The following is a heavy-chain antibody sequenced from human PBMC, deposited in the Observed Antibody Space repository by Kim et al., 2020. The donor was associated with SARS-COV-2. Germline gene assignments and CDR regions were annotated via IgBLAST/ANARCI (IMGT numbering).Heavy chain of an antibody. CDR1: GYTFSSYA. CDR3: ARDRDPYYYGSVSYRNFDY. V-gene: IGHV7-4-1*02. CDR2: INTNTGNP. D-gene: IGHD3-10*01. Sequence: ASVKVSCKASGYTFSSYAMNWVRQAPGQGLEWMGWINTNTGNPTYAQGFTGRFVFSLDTSVSTAYLQISSLKAEDTAVYYCARDRDPYYYGSVSYRNFDYWGQGPLVTVSS. J-gene: IGHJ4*02.